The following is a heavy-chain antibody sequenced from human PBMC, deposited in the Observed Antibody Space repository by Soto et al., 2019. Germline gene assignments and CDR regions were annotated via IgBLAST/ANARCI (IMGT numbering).Heavy chain of an antibody. Sequence: SETLSLTCAVYGGSFSGYYWSWIRQPPGKGLEWIGEINHSGSTNYNPSLKSRVTISVDTSKNQFSPKLSSVTAADTAVYYRASLRVATERYYYYYGMDVWGQGTTVTVSS. V-gene: IGHV4-34*01. CDR1: GGSFSGYY. CDR2: INHSGST. D-gene: IGHD2-15*01. J-gene: IGHJ6*02. CDR3: ASLRVATERYYYYYGMDV.